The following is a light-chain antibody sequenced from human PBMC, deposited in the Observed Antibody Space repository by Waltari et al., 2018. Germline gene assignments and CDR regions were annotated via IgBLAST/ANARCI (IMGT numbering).Light chain of an antibody. CDR3: QQRSKRPS. CDR2: DAS. J-gene: IGKJ1*01. CDR1: QSVSSY. V-gene: IGKV3-11*01. Sequence: EIVLTQSPATLSLSPGERATLSCRARQSVSSYLAWYQQKPGQAPRLLIYDASNRATGIPARFSGSGSGTDFTLIISSLEPEDSAIYYCQQRSKRPSFGQGTKVEIK.